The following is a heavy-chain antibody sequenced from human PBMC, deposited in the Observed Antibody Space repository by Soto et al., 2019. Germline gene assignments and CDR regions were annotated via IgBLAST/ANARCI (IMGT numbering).Heavy chain of an antibody. CDR3: AKGKQQLVTYYYGMDV. J-gene: IGHJ6*01. V-gene: IGHV3-30*18. CDR2: ISYDGSNK. CDR1: GFTFSSYG. Sequence: QVQLVESGGGVVQPGRSLRLSCAASGFTFSSYGMHWVRQAPGKGLEWVAVISYDGSNKYYADSVKGRFTISRDNSKNTLYLQMNSLRAEDTAVYYCAKGKQQLVTYYYGMDVW. D-gene: IGHD6-13*01.